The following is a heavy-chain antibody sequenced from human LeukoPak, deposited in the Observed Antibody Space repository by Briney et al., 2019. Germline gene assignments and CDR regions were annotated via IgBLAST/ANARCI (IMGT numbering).Heavy chain of an antibody. CDR2: IYYSGST. V-gene: IGHV4-39*01. J-gene: IGHJ5*02. CDR1: GGSISSSSYY. CDR3: ARSFGDRSGYFPQPLSFDP. D-gene: IGHD3-22*01. Sequence: SSETLSLTCTVSGGSISSSSYYWGWIRQPPGKGLEWIGSIYYSGSTYYNPSLKSRVTISVDTSKNQFSLKLSSVTAADTAVYYCARSFGDRSGYFPQPLSFDPWGQGTLVAVSS.